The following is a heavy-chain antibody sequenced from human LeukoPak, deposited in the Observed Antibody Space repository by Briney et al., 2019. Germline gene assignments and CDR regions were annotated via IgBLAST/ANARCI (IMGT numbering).Heavy chain of an antibody. Sequence: SETLSLTCTVSGGSISSGGYYWSWIRQPPGKGLEWIGYIYHSGSTYYNPSLKSRVSISVDRSKNQFSLKLSSVTAADTAVYYCARGVTIFGVVRGAFDIWGQGTMVTVSS. D-gene: IGHD3-3*01. V-gene: IGHV4-30-2*01. CDR1: GGSISSGGYY. CDR3: ARGVTIFGVVRGAFDI. J-gene: IGHJ3*02. CDR2: IYHSGST.